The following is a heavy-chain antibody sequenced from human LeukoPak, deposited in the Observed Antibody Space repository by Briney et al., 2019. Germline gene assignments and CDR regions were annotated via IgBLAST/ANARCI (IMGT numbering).Heavy chain of an antibody. J-gene: IGHJ3*02. D-gene: IGHD6-19*01. V-gene: IGHV3-30*03. CDR2: ISYDGSNK. CDR3: ARKERSIAVAGTFRAFDI. Sequence: PGGSLRLSCAASGFTFSSYGMHWVRQAPGKGLEWVAVISYDGSNKYYADSVKGRYTISRDSSKNTLYLQMNSLRAEDTAVYYCARKERSIAVAGTFRAFDIWGQGTMVTVSS. CDR1: GFTFSSYG.